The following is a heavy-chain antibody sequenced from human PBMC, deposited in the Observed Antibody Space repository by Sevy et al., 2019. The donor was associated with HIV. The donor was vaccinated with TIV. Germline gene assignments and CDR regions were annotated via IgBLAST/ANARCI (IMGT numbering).Heavy chain of an antibody. D-gene: IGHD6-13*01. Sequence: GGFLRLSCAASGFTFSSYSMNWVRQAPGKGLEWVSSISSSSSYIYYADSVKGRFTISRDNAKNSLYLQMNSLRAEDTAVYYCARDDVAAAGTVFDYWGQGTLVTVSS. CDR3: ARDDVAAAGTVFDY. CDR1: GFTFSSYS. CDR2: ISSSSSYI. V-gene: IGHV3-21*01. J-gene: IGHJ4*02.